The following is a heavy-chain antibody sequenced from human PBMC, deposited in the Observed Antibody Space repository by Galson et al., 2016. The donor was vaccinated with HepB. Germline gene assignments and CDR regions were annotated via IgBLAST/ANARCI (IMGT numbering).Heavy chain of an antibody. Sequence: SLRLSCAASGFIVSNDSMNWVRQAPGKGLEWLSDSYADGRTYYAESVGGRFTIARDNSKNTLFLQMNSLRADDTALYYCAKGRGRVTSHTYAFDTGGQGKMVTVSS. J-gene: IGHJ3*02. CDR3: AKGRGRVTSHTYAFDT. CDR2: SYADGRT. CDR1: GFIVSNDS. D-gene: IGHD5-24*01. V-gene: IGHV3-53*01.